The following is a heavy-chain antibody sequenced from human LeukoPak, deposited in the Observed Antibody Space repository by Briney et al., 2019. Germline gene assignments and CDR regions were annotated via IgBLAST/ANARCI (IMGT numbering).Heavy chain of an antibody. CDR2: IYSGSST. D-gene: IGHD6-13*01. J-gene: IGHJ4*02. V-gene: IGHV3-53*01. CDR1: GFTVSSNY. Sequence: GGSLRLSCAASGFTVSSNYMSWVRQAAGKGLEWVSVIYSGSSTYYADSVKGRFTISRDNSKNTLYLQMNSLRAEDTAVYYCARTGIAAAGTPFDYWGQGTLVTVSS. CDR3: ARTGIAAAGTPFDY.